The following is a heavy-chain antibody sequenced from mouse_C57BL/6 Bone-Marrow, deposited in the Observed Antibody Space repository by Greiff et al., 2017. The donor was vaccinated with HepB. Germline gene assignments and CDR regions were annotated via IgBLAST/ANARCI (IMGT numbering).Heavy chain of an antibody. V-gene: IGHV10-3*01. CDR1: GFTFNTYA. D-gene: IGHD1-1*01. CDR3: VMEIDYYGSSYGFAY. J-gene: IGHJ3*01. Sequence: EVQLQESGGGLVQPKGSLKLSCAASGFTFNTYAMPWVRQAPGKGLEWVARIRSKSSNYATYYADSVKDRFTISRDDSQSMLYLQMNNLKTEDTAMYYCVMEIDYYGSSYGFAYWGQGTLVTVSA. CDR2: IRSKSSNYAT.